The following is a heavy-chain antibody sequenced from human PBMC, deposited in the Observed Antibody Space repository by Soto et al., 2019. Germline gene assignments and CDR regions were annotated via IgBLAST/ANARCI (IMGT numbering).Heavy chain of an antibody. CDR3: ARARNGAAARPVNWFDP. V-gene: IGHV1-69*13. CDR1: GGTFSSYA. Sequence: SVKVSCKASGGTFSSYAISWVRQAPGQGLEWMGGIIPIFGTANYAQKFQGRVTITADESTSTAYMELSSLRSEDTAVYYCARARNGAAARPVNWFDPWGQGTLVTVSS. J-gene: IGHJ5*02. CDR2: IIPIFGTA. D-gene: IGHD6-6*01.